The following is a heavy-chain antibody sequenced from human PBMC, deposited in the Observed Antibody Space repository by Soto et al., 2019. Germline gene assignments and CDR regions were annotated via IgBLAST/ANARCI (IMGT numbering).Heavy chain of an antibody. V-gene: IGHV3-48*01. Sequence: GGSLRLSCAASGFTFSSYSMNWVRQAPGKGLEWVSYISSSSSTIYYADSLKGRFTISRDNAKNSLYLQMNSLRAEDTAVYYCARAAPHWDDSGYDPYYYYYYMDVWGKGTTVTVSS. D-gene: IGHD5-12*01. J-gene: IGHJ6*03. CDR3: ARAAPHWDDSGYDPYYYYYYMDV. CDR1: GFTFSSYS. CDR2: ISSSSSTI.